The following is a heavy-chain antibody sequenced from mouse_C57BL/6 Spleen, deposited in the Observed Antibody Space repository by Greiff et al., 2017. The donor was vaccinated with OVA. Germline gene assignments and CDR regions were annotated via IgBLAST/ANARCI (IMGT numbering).Heavy chain of an antibody. CDR2: IYPGSGNT. V-gene: IGHV1-76*01. CDR3: ARGAYYDYVYWYFDV. D-gene: IGHD2-4*01. CDR1: GYTFTDYY. J-gene: IGHJ1*03. Sequence: VKLQESGAELVRPGASVKLSCKASGYTFTDYYINWVKQRPGQGLEWIARIYPGSGNTYYNEKFKGKATLTAEKSSSTAYMQLSSLTSEDSAVYFGARGAYYDYVYWYFDVWGTGTTVTVSS.